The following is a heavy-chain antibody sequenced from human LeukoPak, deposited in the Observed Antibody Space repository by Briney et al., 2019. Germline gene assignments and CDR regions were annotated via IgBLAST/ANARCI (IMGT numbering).Heavy chain of an antibody. CDR1: GGSFSGYY. CDR2: INHSGST. J-gene: IGHJ6*03. CDR3: ARGHYDFWSGYYTGLSENYMDV. D-gene: IGHD3-3*01. Sequence: PSETLSLTCAVYGGSFSGYYWSWIRQPPGKGLEWIGEINHSGSTNYNPSLKSRVTISVDTSKNPFSLKLSSVTAADTAVYYCARGHYDFWSGYYTGLSENYMDVWGKGTTVTVSS. V-gene: IGHV4-34*01.